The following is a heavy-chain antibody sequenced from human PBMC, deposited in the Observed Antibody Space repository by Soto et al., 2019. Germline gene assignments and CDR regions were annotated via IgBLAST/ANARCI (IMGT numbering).Heavy chain of an antibody. CDR3: VRRAITATTNWGAFDV. J-gene: IGHJ3*01. Sequence: GESLKISCKTPGYRFTNYWTVWVRQMPGKGLEWLGSIYPGDSDTRYRPSFQGQVTISADESITTAYLQWTSLRAEDAAVYFCVRRAITATTNWGAFDVWGQGTVVTVSS. CDR2: IYPGDSDT. CDR1: GYRFTNYW. D-gene: IGHD1-20*01. V-gene: IGHV5-51*01.